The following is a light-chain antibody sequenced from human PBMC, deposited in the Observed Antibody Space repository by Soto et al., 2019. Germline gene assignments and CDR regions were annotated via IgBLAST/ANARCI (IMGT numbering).Light chain of an antibody. CDR1: SSDIGGYKY. CDR3: SSYRSIGSLV. Sequence: QSVLTQPASVSGSPGQSITISCTGTSSDIGGYKYVSWYQQHPGKAPKVMIYEVSNRPSGVSTRFSGSKSDNTASLTISGLQADDEGDYYCSSYRSIGSLVFGTGTKLTVL. CDR2: EVS. V-gene: IGLV2-14*01. J-gene: IGLJ1*01.